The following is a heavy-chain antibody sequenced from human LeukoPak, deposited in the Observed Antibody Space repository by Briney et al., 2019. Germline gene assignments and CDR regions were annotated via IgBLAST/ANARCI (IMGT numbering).Heavy chain of an antibody. J-gene: IGHJ4*02. V-gene: IGHV3-30-3*01. Sequence: GGSLRLSCAASGFTFNSYAVHWVRQAPGKGLEWVAVISYDGSNKYYADSVKGRFTISRDNSKNTLYLHMNRLRAEAADVYDCARMGYYYSIPNFFDYWGQGTLVTVSS. CDR2: ISYDGSNK. CDR3: ARMGYYYSIPNFFDY. D-gene: IGHD3-22*01. CDR1: GFTFNSYA.